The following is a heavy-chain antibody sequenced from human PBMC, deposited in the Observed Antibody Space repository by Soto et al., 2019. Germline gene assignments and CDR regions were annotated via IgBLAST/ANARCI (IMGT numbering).Heavy chain of an antibody. CDR3: AKDSSLMTMVRGVSFDY. J-gene: IGHJ4*02. D-gene: IGHD3-10*01. CDR2: ISGSGGST. CDR1: GFTFSTYA. V-gene: IGHV3-23*01. Sequence: PGGSLRLSCAASGFTFSTYAMSWVRQAPGKGLEWVSAISGSGGSTYYADSVKGRFTISRDNSKNTLYLQMSSLRAEDTALYYCAKDSSLMTMVRGVSFDYWGQGTLVTVSS.